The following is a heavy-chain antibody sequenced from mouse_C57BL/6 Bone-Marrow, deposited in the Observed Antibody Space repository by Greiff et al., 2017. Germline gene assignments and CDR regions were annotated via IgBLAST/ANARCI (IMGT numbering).Heavy chain of an antibody. V-gene: IGHV1-63*01. J-gene: IGHJ2*01. D-gene: IGHD2-12*01. CDR1: GYTFTNYW. CDR2: IYPGGGHT. CDR3: ARYRLSYFVY. Sequence: QVQLQQSGAELVRPGTSVKMSCKASGYTFTNYWIGWAKQRPGHGLEWIGDIYPGGGHTNYNEKFKGKATLTADKYSSTAYMQFRSLTSEDSAIYCCARYRLSYFVYWGHGTTLTVSS.